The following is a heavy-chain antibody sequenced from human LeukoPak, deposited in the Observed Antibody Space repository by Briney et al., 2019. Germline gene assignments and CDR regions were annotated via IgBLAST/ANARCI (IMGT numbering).Heavy chain of an antibody. CDR1: GFTFSSYA. D-gene: IGHD3-10*01. J-gene: IGHJ4*02. V-gene: IGHV3-23*01. CDR2: IGGSGGST. CDR3: AKDAGDYGSGSPSD. Sequence: GGSLRLSCAASGFTFSSYAMSWVRQAPGKGLEWVSVIGGSGGSTYYADSVKGRFTISRDNSKNTLYLQMNSLRTEDTALYYCAKDAGDYGSGSPSDWGQGTLVTVSS.